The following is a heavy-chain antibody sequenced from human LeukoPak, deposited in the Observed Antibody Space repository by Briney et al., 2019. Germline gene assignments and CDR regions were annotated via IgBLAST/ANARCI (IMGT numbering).Heavy chain of an antibody. CDR2: IFYSGST. CDR3: AKNPWFGDSLGFGP. D-gene: IGHD3-10*01. Sequence: SETLSLTCTVSGDSIIGYYWSWIRQPPGKGLEWIGYIFYSGSTNYNPSLKSRVTISVDTSRNQFSLKLSSVTAADTALYYCAKNPWFGDSLGFGPWGQGTPVTVSS. V-gene: IGHV4-59*03. CDR1: GDSIIGYY. J-gene: IGHJ5*02.